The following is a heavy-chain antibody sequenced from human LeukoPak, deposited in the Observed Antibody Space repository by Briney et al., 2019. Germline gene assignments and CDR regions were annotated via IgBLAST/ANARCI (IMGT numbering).Heavy chain of an antibody. Sequence: GGSLRLSCAASGFTFSSYAMSWVRQAPGKGLEWVSAISGSGGSTYYADSVKGRFTISRDNAKNSLYLQMNSLRAEDTAVYYCARVNLNDAFDIWGQGTMVTVSS. CDR2: ISGSGGST. CDR1: GFTFSSYA. D-gene: IGHD3-9*01. J-gene: IGHJ3*02. V-gene: IGHV3-23*01. CDR3: ARVNLNDAFDI.